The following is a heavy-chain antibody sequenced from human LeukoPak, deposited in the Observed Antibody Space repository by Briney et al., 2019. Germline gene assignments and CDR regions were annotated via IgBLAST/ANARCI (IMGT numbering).Heavy chain of an antibody. J-gene: IGHJ6*03. Sequence: PSETLSLTCTVSGGSISSYYWSWIRQPPGKGLQWIGYIYYSGSTNYNPSLKSRVTISVDTSKNQFSLKLSSVTAADTAVYYCARDYAVAGTGRYMDVWGKGTTVTVSS. V-gene: IGHV4-59*01. CDR1: GGSISSYY. CDR3: ARDYAVAGTGRYMDV. CDR2: IYYSGST. D-gene: IGHD6-13*01.